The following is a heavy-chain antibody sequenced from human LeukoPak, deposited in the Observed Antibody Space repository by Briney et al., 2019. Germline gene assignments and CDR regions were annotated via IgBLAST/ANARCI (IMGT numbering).Heavy chain of an antibody. D-gene: IGHD3-22*01. Sequence: SETLSLTRTVSVGSLSSYHWSWIRQPPGKGLEWIGHIYYSGSTNYNPSLKSRVTISVDSSKNQFSLKLSSVTAADTAVYYCARGSQSYYYDSSGYYFFVYWGQGTLVTVSS. CDR3: ARGSQSYYYDSSGYYFFVY. CDR2: IYYSGST. V-gene: IGHV4-59*01. CDR1: VGSLSSYH. J-gene: IGHJ4*02.